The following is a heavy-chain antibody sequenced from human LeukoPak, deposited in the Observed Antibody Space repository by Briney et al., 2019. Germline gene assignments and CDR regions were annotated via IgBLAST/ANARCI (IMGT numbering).Heavy chain of an antibody. V-gene: IGHV4-59*01. CDR3: ARGSGWPYYFDY. CDR1: GGSISSYY. Sequence: SETLSLTCTVSGGSISSYYWSWIRQPPGKGLEWIGYIHYSGSTNYNPSLKSRVTISVDTSKNQFSLKLSSVTAADTAVYYCARGSGWPYYFDYWGQGTLVTVSS. J-gene: IGHJ4*02. CDR2: IHYSGST. D-gene: IGHD6-19*01.